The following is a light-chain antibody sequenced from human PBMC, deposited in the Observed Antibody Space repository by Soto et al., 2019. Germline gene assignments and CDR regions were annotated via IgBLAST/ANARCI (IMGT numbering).Light chain of an antibody. CDR3: QQYNCYSRT. CDR2: NTS. CDR1: QSISSW. V-gene: IGKV1-5*01. J-gene: IGKJ1*01. Sequence: DIQMTQSPSTLSASIGDRVTITCRASQSISSWLAWYQQKPGKAPHLLIYNTSTLESGVPSRFSGRGSGTEFTLSVASLQPDDFATYYCQQYNCYSRTFGQGTKVEV.